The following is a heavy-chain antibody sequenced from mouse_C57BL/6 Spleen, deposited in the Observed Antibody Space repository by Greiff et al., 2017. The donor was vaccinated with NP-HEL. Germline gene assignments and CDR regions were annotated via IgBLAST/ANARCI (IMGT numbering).Heavy chain of an antibody. J-gene: IGHJ2*01. Sequence: VKLMESGAELARPGASVKLSCKASGYTFTSYGISWVKQRTGQGLEWIGEIYPRSGNTYYNEKFKGKATLTADKSSSTAYMELRSLTSEDSAVYFCARFSPVYFDYWGQGTTLTVSS. CDR3: ARFSPVYFDY. CDR2: IYPRSGNT. CDR1: GYTFTSYG. V-gene: IGHV1-81*01.